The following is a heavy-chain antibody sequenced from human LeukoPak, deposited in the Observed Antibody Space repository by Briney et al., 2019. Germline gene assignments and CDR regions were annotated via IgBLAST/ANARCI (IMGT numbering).Heavy chain of an antibody. D-gene: IGHD4-23*01. CDR2: ISTSSSNR. CDR1: GFTFSTYW. CDR3: AGDLGGNDAFDI. J-gene: IGHJ3*02. V-gene: IGHV3-48*02. Sequence: GGSLRLSCVASGFTFSTYWMSWVRQAPGEGLEWLSYISTSSSNRYYAGSVKGRFTISRDNAKESLYLQLDSLRDEDTAAYYCAGDLGGNDAFDIWSQGTMVIVSS.